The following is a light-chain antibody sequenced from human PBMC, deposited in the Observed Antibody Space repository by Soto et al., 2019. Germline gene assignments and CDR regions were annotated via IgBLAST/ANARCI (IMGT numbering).Light chain of an antibody. CDR3: SLKTSSATWV. CDR1: SSNIGAGYD. Sequence: QSVLTQPPSVSGAPGQRVTISCTGSSSNIGAGYDVHWYQQLPGTAPKLLIYGNSNRPSGVPDRFSGSKSGTSASLAITGLQAEDEADYYCSLKTSSATWVFGGGTKLTVL. CDR2: GNS. J-gene: IGLJ3*02. V-gene: IGLV1-40*01.